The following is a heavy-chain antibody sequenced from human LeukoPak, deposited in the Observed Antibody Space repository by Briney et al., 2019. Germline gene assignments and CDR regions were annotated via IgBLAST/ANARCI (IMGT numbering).Heavy chain of an antibody. CDR3: ARDAGWNYGSGTLPSGYMDV. CDR1: GFTVSXNY. Sequence: PGGXXXXXCAAXGFTVSXNYMSWVRQAPGKGLEWVSVIYSGGSTYYSDSVKGRFTISRDNSKNTLYLQMNSLRAEDTAVYYCARDAGWNYGSGTLPSGYMDVWGKGTTVTVSS. CDR2: IYSGGST. J-gene: IGHJ6*03. D-gene: IGHD3-10*01. V-gene: IGHV3-53*01.